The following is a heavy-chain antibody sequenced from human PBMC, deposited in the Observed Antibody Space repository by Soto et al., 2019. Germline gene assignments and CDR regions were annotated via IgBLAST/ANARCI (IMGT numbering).Heavy chain of an antibody. V-gene: IGHV4-31*03. CDR2: IYYSGST. D-gene: IGHD2-8*02. CDR3: ARGGVRGKRWLQWVDY. Sequence: PSETLSLTCTVSGGSISSGGYYWSWIRQHPGKGLEWIGYIYYSGSTYYNPSLKSRVTISVDTSKNQFSLKLSSVTAADTAVYYCARGGVRGKRWLQWVDYWGQGTLVTV. J-gene: IGHJ4*02. CDR1: GGSISSGGYY.